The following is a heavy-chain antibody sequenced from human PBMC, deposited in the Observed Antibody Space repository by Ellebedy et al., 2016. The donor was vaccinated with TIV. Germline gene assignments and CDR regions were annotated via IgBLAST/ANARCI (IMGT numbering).Heavy chain of an antibody. V-gene: IGHV3-30-3*01. Sequence: SLKISXEASGFPFSSYAMHWVRQAPGRGLECMALISHDETSIDYAYSVKGRFTISRDNSRNTLYLQMNYLRGEDTAVYYCARDALGSIDYWGQGILVTVSS. D-gene: IGHD2-2*03. CDR1: GFPFSSYA. J-gene: IGHJ4*02. CDR2: ISHDETSI. CDR3: ARDALGSIDY.